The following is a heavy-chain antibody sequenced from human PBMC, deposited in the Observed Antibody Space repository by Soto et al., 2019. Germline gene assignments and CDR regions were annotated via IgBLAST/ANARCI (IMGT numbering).Heavy chain of an antibody. CDR2: INGGNRNT. CDR3: ARIGYSSGWYSFDY. Sequence: ASVKVSCKASGYTFTSYAMHWVRQAPGQRLEWMGWINGGNRNTKYSQRFQGRVTITTDTSASTAYMELSSLRSEDTAVYYYARIGYSSGWYSFDYWGQGTLVTVSS. CDR1: GYTFTSYA. V-gene: IGHV1-3*01. J-gene: IGHJ4*02. D-gene: IGHD6-19*01.